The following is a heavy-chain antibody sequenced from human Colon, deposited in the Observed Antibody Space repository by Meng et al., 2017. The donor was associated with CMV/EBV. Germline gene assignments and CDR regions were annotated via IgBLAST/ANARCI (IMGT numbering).Heavy chain of an antibody. CDR2: VSSDGSHK. Sequence: YSMHWGRQAPGKGLEWVAVVSSDGSHKYYADSMKGGFTISRDNSKNTVYLEVISLRAEDSALYYCARDRIDCSRTSCPTGALTYFDYWGQGTLVTVSS. D-gene: IGHD2-2*01. CDR1: YS. V-gene: IGHV3-30*04. CDR3: ARDRIDCSRTSCPTGALTYFDY. J-gene: IGHJ4*02.